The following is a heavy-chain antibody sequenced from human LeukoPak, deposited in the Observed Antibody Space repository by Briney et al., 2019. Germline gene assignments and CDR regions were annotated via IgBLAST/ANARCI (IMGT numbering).Heavy chain of an antibody. CDR3: VRTMTREWGGWYDNDY. CDR2: IYTSGSA. CDR1: GGSISSYY. Sequence: SETLSLTCTVSGGSISSYYWSWLRQPAGKGLEWIGRIYTSGSANYNPSLRSRVAMSVDTSKNQFSLKLNSVTAADTAVYYCVRTMTREWGGWYDNDYWGRGTLVTVSS. J-gene: IGHJ4*03. V-gene: IGHV4-4*07. D-gene: IGHD6-19*01.